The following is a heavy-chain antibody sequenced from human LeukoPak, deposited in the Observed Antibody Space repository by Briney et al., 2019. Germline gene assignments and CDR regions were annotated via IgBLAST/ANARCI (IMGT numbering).Heavy chain of an antibody. D-gene: IGHD6-19*01. J-gene: IGHJ4*01. V-gene: IGHV4-4*02. CDR1: GGSISTDNW. CDR2: IYHNGDV. CDR3: AREVAAGSYRGFDY. Sequence: PSGTLSLTCAVSGGSISTDNWWHWIRQSPGKGLEWSAEIYHNGDVHYNPSLKSRATMSVDTSKNQFSLKVNSVTAAYTATYFCAREVAAGSYRGFDYWGQGTLVTVSS.